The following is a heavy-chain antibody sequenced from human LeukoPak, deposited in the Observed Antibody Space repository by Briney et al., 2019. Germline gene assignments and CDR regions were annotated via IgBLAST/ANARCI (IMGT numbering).Heavy chain of an antibody. CDR2: IKQEGSEK. J-gene: IGHJ4*02. CDR3: ARDALADYFDY. V-gene: IGHV3-7*01. Sequence: GGSLTPSCAASGFTFSSYWMSWVRQAPGKGLEWVANIKQEGSEKYYVDSVKGRFTFSRDNAKNSLYLQMDSLRAEDTAVYYCARDALADYFDYWGQGTLVTVSS. CDR1: GFTFSSYW.